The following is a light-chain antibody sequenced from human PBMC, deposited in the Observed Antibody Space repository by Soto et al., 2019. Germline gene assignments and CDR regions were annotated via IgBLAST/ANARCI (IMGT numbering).Light chain of an antibody. CDR1: QVINSF. CDR2: AAS. J-gene: IGKJ5*01. V-gene: IGKV1D-13*01. Sequence: AIQLTQSPSSLSASVGDRVTITCRASQVINSFLAWYQQKPGKAPKLLIYAASSLQTGVPSRFSGSGSATDFTLTINSLQPEDFATYYCQHYNNWPPITFGQGTRLEIK. CDR3: QHYNNWPPIT.